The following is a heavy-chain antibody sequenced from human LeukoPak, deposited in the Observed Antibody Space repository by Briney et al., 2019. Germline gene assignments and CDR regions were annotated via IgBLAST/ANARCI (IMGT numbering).Heavy chain of an antibody. V-gene: IGHV1-18*01. CDR2: ISAYNGNT. Sequence: ASVKVSCKASGYTFTSYGISWVRQAPGQGLEWMGWISAYNGNTNYAQKLQGRVTMTTDTSTSTAYMELRSLRSDDTAVCYCARGKYQLLHLYYFDYWGQGTLVTVSS. D-gene: IGHD2-2*01. CDR1: GYTFTSYG. CDR3: ARGKYQLLHLYYFDY. J-gene: IGHJ4*02.